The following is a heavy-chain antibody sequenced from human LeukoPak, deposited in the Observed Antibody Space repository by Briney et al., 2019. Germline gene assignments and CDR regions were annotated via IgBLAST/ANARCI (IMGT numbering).Heavy chain of an antibody. D-gene: IGHD3-22*01. CDR1: GVSIRTSTYY. CDR3: ARGYYEPFQS. Sequence: SETLSLTCNVSGVSIRTSTYYWNWIRQSPGKGLEWIGCVSDSGTTKYNPSLKSRVTISVYTSKNHFSLILMSVTAADTAVYYCARGYYEPFQSWGQGTLVTVSS. V-gene: IGHV4-61*03. CDR2: VSDSGTT. J-gene: IGHJ4*02.